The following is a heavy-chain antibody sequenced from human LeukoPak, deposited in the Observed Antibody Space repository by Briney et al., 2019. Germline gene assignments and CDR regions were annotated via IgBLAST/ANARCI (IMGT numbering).Heavy chain of an antibody. CDR2: ISAYNGNT. Sequence: PRASVKVSCKASGYTFTSYGISWVRQAPGQGLEWMGWISAYNGNTNYAQKLQGRVTMTTDTSTSTAYMELRSLRSDDTAVYYCARDHGEDSSGSREDKAYDYWGQGTLVTVSS. J-gene: IGHJ4*02. CDR1: GYTFTSYG. V-gene: IGHV1-18*01. D-gene: IGHD3-22*01. CDR3: ARDHGEDSSGSREDKAYDY.